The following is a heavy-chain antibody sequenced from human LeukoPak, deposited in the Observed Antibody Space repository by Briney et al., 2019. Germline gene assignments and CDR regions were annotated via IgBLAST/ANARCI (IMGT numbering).Heavy chain of an antibody. CDR2: IYYSGST. D-gene: IGHD6-13*01. Sequence: PSETLSLTCAVSGGSISSYYWSWIRQPPGKGLEWIGYIYYSGSTNYNPSLKRRVTISVDTSKNQFSLKLSSVTAADTAVYYCARVAAGGNYFDYWGQGTLVTVSS. CDR1: GGSISSYY. V-gene: IGHV4-59*01. CDR3: ARVAAGGNYFDY. J-gene: IGHJ4*02.